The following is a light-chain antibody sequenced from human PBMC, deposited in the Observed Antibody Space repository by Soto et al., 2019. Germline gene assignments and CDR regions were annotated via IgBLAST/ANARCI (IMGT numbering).Light chain of an antibody. CDR2: DAS. J-gene: IGKJ1*01. Sequence: DIQMTQSPSTLSASVGDRVTITCRASHSINKWLAWYQQKPGKAPKFLIYDASILKSGVPSRFSGSGSDTEFTLTISSLQPDDFATYFCEHGWTFGQGTKGEMK. V-gene: IGKV1-5*01. CDR1: HSINKW. CDR3: EHGWT.